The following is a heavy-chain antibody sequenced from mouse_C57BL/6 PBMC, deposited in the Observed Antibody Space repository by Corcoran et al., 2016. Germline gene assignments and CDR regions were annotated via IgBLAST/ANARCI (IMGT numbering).Heavy chain of an antibody. CDR2: INTYSGVP. CDR3: ARNDGSSPLDFDV. CDR1: GYTFTTYG. J-gene: IGHJ1*03. D-gene: IGHD1-1*01. V-gene: IGHV9-3*01. Sequence: QIQLVQSGPELKKPGETVKISCKASGYTFTTYGMSWVKQAPAKGLKWMGGINTYSGVPTYADDFKGRFAFSLETSASTAYLQINNLKNEDTATYFCARNDGSSPLDFDVWGTGTTVTVSS.